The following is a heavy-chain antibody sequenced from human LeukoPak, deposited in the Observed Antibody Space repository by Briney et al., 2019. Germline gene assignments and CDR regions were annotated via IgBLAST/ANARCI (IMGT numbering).Heavy chain of an antibody. CDR1: GYTFTGYY. V-gene: IGHV1-2*02. Sequence: ASVKVSCKASGYTFTGYYMHWVRQAPGQGLEWMGWINLNSGGTNYAQKFQDRVTMTRDTSISTAYMELSRLRSDDTAVYYCARIEYSSSSGEFDYWGQGTLVTVSS. CDR3: ARIEYSSSSGEFDY. CDR2: INLNSGGT. J-gene: IGHJ4*02. D-gene: IGHD6-6*01.